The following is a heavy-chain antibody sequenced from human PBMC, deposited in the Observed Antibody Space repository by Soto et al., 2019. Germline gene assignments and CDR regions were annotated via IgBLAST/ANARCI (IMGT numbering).Heavy chain of an antibody. CDR1: GGSVNTGDND. J-gene: IGHJ6*02. Sequence: HVQLHQSGPRLVKPSQTLSLECSVIGGSVNTGDNDWSWVRQSSGRGLAWIGYIYHTGNTFYNPALENRVTMSVDASKTQFSLTLTSVTAADTAVYFCAREPLDGMDVWGQGTNVTVSS. V-gene: IGHV4-30-4*01. CDR3: AREPLDGMDV. CDR2: IYHTGNT.